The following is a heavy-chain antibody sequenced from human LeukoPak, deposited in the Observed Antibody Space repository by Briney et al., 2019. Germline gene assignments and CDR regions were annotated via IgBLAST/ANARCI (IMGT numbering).Heavy chain of an antibody. CDR3: ARGPSDYFDY. Sequence: SVKVSFKASGGTFSSYAISWVRQAPGQGLEWMGRIIPIFGIANYAQKFRGRVTITADKSTSTAYMELSSLRSEDTAVYYCARGPSDYFDYWGQGTLVTVSS. CDR2: IIPIFGIA. V-gene: IGHV1-69*04. J-gene: IGHJ4*02. CDR1: GGTFSSYA.